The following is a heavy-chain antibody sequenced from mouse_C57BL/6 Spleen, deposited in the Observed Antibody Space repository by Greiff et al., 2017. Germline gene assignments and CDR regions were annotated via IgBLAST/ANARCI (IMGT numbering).Heavy chain of an antibody. CDR1: GFTFSSYA. Sequence: EVQVVESGEGLVKPGGSLKLSCAASGFTFSSYAMSWVRQTPEKRLEWVAYISSGGDYIYYADTVKGRFTISRDNARNTLYLQMSSLKSEDTAMYCCTREGFGYWYFDVWGTGTTVTVSS. CDR2: ISSGGDYI. V-gene: IGHV5-9-1*02. CDR3: TREGFGYWYFDV. J-gene: IGHJ1*03.